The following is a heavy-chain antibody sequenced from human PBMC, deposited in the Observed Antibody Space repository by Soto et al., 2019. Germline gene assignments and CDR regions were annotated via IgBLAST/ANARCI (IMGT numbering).Heavy chain of an antibody. CDR3: ARGAGRVYYYGMDV. CDR2: ISSSSSYI. Sequence: GGSLRLSCAASGFTFSSYSMNWVRQAPGKGLEWVSSISSSSSYIYYADSVKGRFTISRDNAKNSLYLQMNSLRAEDTAVYYCARGAGRVYYYGMDVWGQGTTVTVSS. V-gene: IGHV3-21*01. J-gene: IGHJ6*02. D-gene: IGHD3-10*01. CDR1: GFTFSSYS.